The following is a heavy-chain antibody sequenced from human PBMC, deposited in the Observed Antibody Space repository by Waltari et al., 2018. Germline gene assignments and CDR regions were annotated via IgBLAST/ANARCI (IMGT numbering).Heavy chain of an antibody. Sequence: EVQLVESGGGLVQPGRSLRLSCAASGFTFDDYAMHWVRHAPGKGLEWVSGISWNSGSIGYADSVKGRFTSSRDNAKNSLYLQMNSLRAEDTALYYCAKEKNPVVDYYFDYWGQGTLVTVSS. D-gene: IGHD3-22*01. CDR2: ISWNSGSI. CDR3: AKEKNPVVDYYFDY. J-gene: IGHJ4*02. V-gene: IGHV3-9*01. CDR1: GFTFDDYA.